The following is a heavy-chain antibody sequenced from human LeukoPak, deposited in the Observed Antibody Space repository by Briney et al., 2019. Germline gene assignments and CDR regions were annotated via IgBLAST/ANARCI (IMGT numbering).Heavy chain of an antibody. CDR1: GGSISSGSYY. V-gene: IGHV4-61*02. CDR3: ARRGYYGSGSYYTY. D-gene: IGHD3-10*01. J-gene: IGHJ4*02. CDR2: IYTSGST. Sequence: SETLSLTCTVSGGSISSGSYYWSWIRQPAGKGLEWIGRIYTSGSTNYNPSLKSRVTISVDTSKNQFSLKLSSVTAADTAVYYCARRGYYGSGSYYTYWGQGTLVTVSS.